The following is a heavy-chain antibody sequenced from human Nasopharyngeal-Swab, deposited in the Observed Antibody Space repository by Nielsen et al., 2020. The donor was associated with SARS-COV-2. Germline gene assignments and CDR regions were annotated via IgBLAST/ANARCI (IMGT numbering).Heavy chain of an antibody. CDR3: ARGGDGYNGLDY. CDR2: IYHSGST. CDR1: GGSISSGGYS. D-gene: IGHD5-24*01. V-gene: IGHV4-30-2*01. J-gene: IGHJ4*02. Sequence: SETLSLTCAVSGGSISSGGYSWSWIRQPPGKGLEWIGYIYHSGSTYYNPSLKSRVTISVDRSKNQFSLKLSSVTAADTAVYYCARGGDGYNGLDYWGQGTLVTVSS.